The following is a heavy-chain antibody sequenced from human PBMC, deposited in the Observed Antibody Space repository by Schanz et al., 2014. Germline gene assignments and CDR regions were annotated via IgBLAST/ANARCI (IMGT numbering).Heavy chain of an antibody. Sequence: EVQLLQSGGGLVQPGESLRLSCSASGFSFSSYSMNWVRQAPGKGLEWLSYIATSSSTRHYADSVKGRVTISRDNAKNSVSLQMRRLRVEDTAVYYCARDSRPNYDFLTGYYAIDYWGQGTLVTVSS. V-gene: IGHV3-48*01. CDR1: GFSFSSYS. CDR3: ARDSRPNYDFLTGYYAIDY. J-gene: IGHJ4*02. CDR2: IATSSSTR. D-gene: IGHD3-9*01.